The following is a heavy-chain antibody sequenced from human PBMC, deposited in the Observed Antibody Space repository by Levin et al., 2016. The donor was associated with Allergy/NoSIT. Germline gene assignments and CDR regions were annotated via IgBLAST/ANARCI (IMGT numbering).Heavy chain of an antibody. Sequence: GESLKISCVASGFEFWSYGMSWVRQAPGRGLEWVSTSGGTAGDTYYADSLKGRFTISRDFSKNTLYLQMSSLRAEDTALYHCVKSRIGGGSYDVFDSWGQGTLVTVSS. CDR1: GFEFWSYG. J-gene: IGHJ4*02. CDR3: VKSRIGGGSYDVFDS. CDR2: SGGTAGDT. V-gene: IGHV3-23*01. D-gene: IGHD1-26*01.